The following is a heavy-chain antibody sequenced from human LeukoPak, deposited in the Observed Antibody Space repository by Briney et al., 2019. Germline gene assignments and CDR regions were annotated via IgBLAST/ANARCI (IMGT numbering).Heavy chain of an antibody. J-gene: IGHJ4*02. Sequence: GGSLRLSCAASGFTFSSYAMSWVRHAPGKGLEWVSAISGSGGSTYYADSVKGRFTISRDNSKNTLNLHMNSLRAEDTAVYYCAKDPTHYRVWDYYETIGLSYWGQGTLVTVSS. CDR3: AKDPTHYRVWDYYETIGLSY. D-gene: IGHD3-22*01. CDR2: ISGSGGST. V-gene: IGHV3-23*01. CDR1: GFTFSSYA.